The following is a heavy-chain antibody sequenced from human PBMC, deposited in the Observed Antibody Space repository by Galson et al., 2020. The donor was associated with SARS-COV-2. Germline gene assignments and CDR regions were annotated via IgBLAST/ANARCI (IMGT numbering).Heavy chain of an antibody. J-gene: IGHJ4*02. D-gene: IGHD2-2*01. V-gene: IGHV4-59*01. Sequence: SQTLSLTCTVSGGSFSSYYWSWIRQPPGTGLEWFGCIYYNGGTNFNPSLKSRVTRSVDVSKNLFTMKVASVGAADTAVYYCARFHSSWGSPPYLDGWGQGTLVTVSP. CDR2: IYYNGGT. CDR3: ARFHSSWGSPPYLDG. CDR1: GGSFSSYY.